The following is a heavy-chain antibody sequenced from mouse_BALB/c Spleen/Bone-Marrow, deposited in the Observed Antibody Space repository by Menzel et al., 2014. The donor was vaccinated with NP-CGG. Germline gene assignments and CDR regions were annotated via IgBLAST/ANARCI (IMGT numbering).Heavy chain of an antibody. J-gene: IGHJ2*01. D-gene: IGHD2-3*01. CDR1: GFTFTDYY. CDR2: IRNKANGYTT. CDR3: ARDMGLLRFDY. V-gene: IGHV7-3*02. Sequence: EVKLVESGGGLVQPGGSLRLSCATSGFTFTDYYMSWVRQPPGKALEWLTFIRNKANGYTTEYSASVKGRFTIPRDNSQSILYLQMNTLRAEDSATYYCARDMGLLRFDYWGQGTTLTVSS.